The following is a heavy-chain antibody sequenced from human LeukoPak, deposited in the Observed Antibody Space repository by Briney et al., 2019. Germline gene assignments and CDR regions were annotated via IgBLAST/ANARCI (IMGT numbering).Heavy chain of an antibody. CDR1: GFTFSSYN. J-gene: IGHJ4*02. CDR3: ASLPYYDILTGYSPEFWFDY. V-gene: IGHV3-48*04. Sequence: PGGSLRLSCAASGFTFSSYNMNWVRQAPGKGLEWVSYISSSGSTIYYADSVKGRFTISRDNAKNSLYLQMNSLRAEDTAVYYCASLPYYDILTGYSPEFWFDYWGQGTLVTVSS. CDR2: ISSSGSTI. D-gene: IGHD3-9*01.